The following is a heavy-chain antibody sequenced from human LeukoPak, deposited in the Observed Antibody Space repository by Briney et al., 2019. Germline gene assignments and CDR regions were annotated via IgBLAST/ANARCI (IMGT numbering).Heavy chain of an antibody. CDR2: IYYSGST. CDR3: ARSPTTVVTDYFDY. D-gene: IGHD4-23*01. Sequence: NPSETLSLTCTVSGGSISSYYWSWIRQPPGKGLEWIGYIYYSGSTNYNPSLKSRVTISVDTSKNQFSLKLSSVTAADTAVYYCARSPTTVVTDYFDYWGQGTLVTVSS. J-gene: IGHJ4*02. CDR1: GGSISSYY. V-gene: IGHV4-59*08.